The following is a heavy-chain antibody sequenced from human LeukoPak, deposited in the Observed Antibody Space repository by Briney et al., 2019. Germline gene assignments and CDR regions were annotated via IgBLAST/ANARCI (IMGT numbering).Heavy chain of an antibody. V-gene: IGHV3-30*04. CDR3: ETAIQLRPF. CDR1: GFVFRSYP. J-gene: IGHJ4*02. CDR2: ISYDGNHI. D-gene: IGHD1-1*01. Sequence: GGSLRLSCAASGFVFRSYPMQWVRQAPGKGLEWVTIISYDGNHIFYADSVEGRFTISRDNSKNTLYLQMNGLRPEDTAVYYCETAIQLRPFWGQGTLVTVSS.